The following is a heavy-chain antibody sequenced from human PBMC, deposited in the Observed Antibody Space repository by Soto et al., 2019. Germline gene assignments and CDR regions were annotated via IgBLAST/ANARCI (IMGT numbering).Heavy chain of an antibody. CDR2: IYYSGST. Sequence: SETLSLTCTVSGGSISSGDYYWSWIRQPPGKGLEWIGYIYYSGSTYYNPSLKSRVTISVDTSKNQFSLKLSSVTAADTAVYYCAREGQLTEIVFDYWGQGTLVTVSS. CDR3: AREGQLTEIVFDY. D-gene: IGHD6-13*01. J-gene: IGHJ4*02. V-gene: IGHV4-30-4*01. CDR1: GGSISSGDYY.